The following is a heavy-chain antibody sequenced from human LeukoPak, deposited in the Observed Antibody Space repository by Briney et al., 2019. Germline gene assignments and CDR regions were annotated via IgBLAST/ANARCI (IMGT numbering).Heavy chain of an antibody. D-gene: IGHD3-22*01. Sequence: SETLSLTCTVSGGSISSYYWSWIRQPPGKGLEWIGYSYYSGSTNYNPSLKSRGTISVDTSKNQFSLKLSSVTAADTAVYYCARHVVGPLYYDSSGYSLNYYFDYWGQGTLVTVSS. J-gene: IGHJ4*02. V-gene: IGHV4-59*08. CDR1: GGSISSYY. CDR2: SYYSGST. CDR3: ARHVVGPLYYDSSGYSLNYYFDY.